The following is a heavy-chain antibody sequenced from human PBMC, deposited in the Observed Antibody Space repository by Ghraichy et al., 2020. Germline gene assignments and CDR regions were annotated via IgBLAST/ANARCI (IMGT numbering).Heavy chain of an antibody. D-gene: IGHD2-21*01. CDR1: AFTFSTYT. CDR3: ARDKHNFDY. Sequence: GESLNITCAASAFTFSTYTMNWVRQAPGKGLEWISYISSGSSTIYYADSVKGRFTISRDNAKNSLYLQMNSLRAEDTAVYYCARDKHNFDYWGQGTLVTVSS. V-gene: IGHV3-48*01. J-gene: IGHJ4*02. CDR2: ISSGSSTI.